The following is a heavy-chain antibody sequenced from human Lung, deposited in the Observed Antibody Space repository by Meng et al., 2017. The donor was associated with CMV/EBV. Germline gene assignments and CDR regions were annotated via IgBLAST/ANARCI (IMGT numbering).Heavy chain of an antibody. CDR2: INSESTNI. CDR3: ATSPDGDYDFDY. J-gene: IGHJ4*02. D-gene: IGHD4-17*01. Sequence: SCVASGFTFRTYGMNWVRQAPGKGLEWVSHINSESTNIGYADSVKGRFTISRDIAGNSLYLQMNSLRAEDTAVYYCATSPDGDYDFDYWGQGTLVTVSS. V-gene: IGHV3-48*04. CDR1: GFTFRTYG.